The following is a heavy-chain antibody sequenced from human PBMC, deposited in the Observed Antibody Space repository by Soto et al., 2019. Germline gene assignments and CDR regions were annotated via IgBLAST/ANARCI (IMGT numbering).Heavy chain of an antibody. CDR1: GGTFSSYT. Sequence: SVKVSCKASGGTFSSYTISWVRQAPGQGLEWMGRIIPILGIANYAQKFQGRVTITADKSTSTAYMELSSLRSEDTAVYYCARICSGGSCYPELLDDRGQGTLVTVSS. D-gene: IGHD2-15*01. J-gene: IGHJ4*02. V-gene: IGHV1-69*02. CDR3: ARICSGGSCYPELLDD. CDR2: IIPILGIA.